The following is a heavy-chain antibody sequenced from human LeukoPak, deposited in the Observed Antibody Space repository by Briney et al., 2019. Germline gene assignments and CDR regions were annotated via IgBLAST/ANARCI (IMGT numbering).Heavy chain of an antibody. J-gene: IGHJ4*02. CDR1: GFTFSEYY. CDR2: ISSSGSTI. V-gene: IGHV3-11*04. Sequence: PGGSQRLYCAASGFTFSEYYMSWLGQARRKGPEGVSYISSSGSTIYYAELVKGGFTISRDNAKNSLYLQMNSLRAEDTAVYYCARDQGRRGYSGYDSSYYFDYWGQGTLVTVSS. D-gene: IGHD5-12*01. CDR3: ARDQGRRGYSGYDSSYYFDY.